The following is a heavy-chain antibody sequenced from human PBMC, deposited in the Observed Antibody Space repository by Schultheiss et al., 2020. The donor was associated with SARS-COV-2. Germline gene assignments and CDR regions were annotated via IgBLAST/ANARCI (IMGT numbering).Heavy chain of an antibody. Sequence: GGPLRLSCAASGFTFSSYAMHWVRQAPGKGLEWVAVISYDGSNKYYADSVKGRFTISRDNSKNTLYLQMNSLRAEDTAVYYCARGSAYSSSWYYYGMDVWGQGTTVTVSS. CDR1: GFTFSSYA. CDR3: ARGSAYSSSWYYYGMDV. CDR2: ISYDGSNK. V-gene: IGHV3-30*01. D-gene: IGHD6-13*01. J-gene: IGHJ6*02.